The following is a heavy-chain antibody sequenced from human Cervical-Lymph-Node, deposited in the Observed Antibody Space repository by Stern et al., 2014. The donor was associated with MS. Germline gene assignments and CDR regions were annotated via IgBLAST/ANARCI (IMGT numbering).Heavy chain of an antibody. CDR3: AKDWGRYYASGSSQCDY. Sequence: QMQLVQSGGGVVQPGRSLRLSCAASGFTFSNYGMHWVRQAPGTGLEWVATISHDGSSKNNADSVKGRFTISRDNSKNTLYLQMNSLRAEDTAVYYCAKDWGRYYASGSSQCDYWGQGTLVTVSS. CDR1: GFTFSNYG. V-gene: IGHV3-30*18. CDR2: ISHDGSSK. D-gene: IGHD3-10*01. J-gene: IGHJ4*02.